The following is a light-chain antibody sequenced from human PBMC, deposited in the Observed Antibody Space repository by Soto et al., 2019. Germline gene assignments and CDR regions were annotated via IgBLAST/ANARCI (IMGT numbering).Light chain of an antibody. CDR2: AVS. CDR1: SSDVGGYNY. J-gene: IGLJ2*01. CDR3: CSYAGNYTFV. Sequence: QSALTQPRSVSGSPGQSVTISCTGTSSDVGGYNYVSWYQQHPGKAPKLMIYAVSKRPSGVPDRFSGSKSGNTASLTISGLQAEXEADYYCCSYAGNYTFVFGGGTKL. V-gene: IGLV2-11*01.